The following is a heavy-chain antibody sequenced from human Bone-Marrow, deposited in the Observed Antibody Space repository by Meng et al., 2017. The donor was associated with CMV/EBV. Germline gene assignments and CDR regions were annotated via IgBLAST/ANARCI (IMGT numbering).Heavy chain of an antibody. Sequence: GGSLRLSCAASGFTFSSYWMSWVRQAPGKGLEWVAVIWYDGSNKYYADSVKGRFTISRDNSKNTLYLQMNSLRAEDTAVYYCARELGYNYYYYGMDVWGQGTTVTVSS. J-gene: IGHJ6*02. CDR3: ARELGYNYYYYGMDV. CDR2: IWYDGSNK. CDR1: GFTFSSYW. D-gene: IGHD2-15*01. V-gene: IGHV3-33*08.